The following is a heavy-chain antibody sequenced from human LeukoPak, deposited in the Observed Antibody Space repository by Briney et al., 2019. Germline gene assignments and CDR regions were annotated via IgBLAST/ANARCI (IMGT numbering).Heavy chain of an antibody. CDR2: MNPNSGNT. J-gene: IGHJ4*02. Sequence: ASVKVSCKASGYTFTSYDINWVRQAAGQGLEWMGWMNPNSGNTGYAQKFQGRVTMTRNTSISTAYMELSSLRSEDTAVYYCARDPGCGGSSWSRCRGGTDYFDYWGQGTLVTVSS. CDR3: ARDPGCGGSSWSRCRGGTDYFDY. V-gene: IGHV1-8*01. CDR1: GYTFTSYD. D-gene: IGHD6-13*01.